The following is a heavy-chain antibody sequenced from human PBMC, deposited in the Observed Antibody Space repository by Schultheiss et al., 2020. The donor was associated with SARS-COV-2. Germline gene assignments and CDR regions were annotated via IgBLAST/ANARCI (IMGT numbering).Heavy chain of an antibody. CDR2: VYTSGST. J-gene: IGHJ6*03. Sequence: SETLSLTCTVSGGSISSGSYYWSWIRQPAGKGLEWIGRVYTSGSTNYNPSLKSRVTISVDTSKNQFSLKLSSVTAADTAVYYCARGATMVLPSALGLGYYYYYYMDVWGKGTTVTVSS. CDR1: GGSISSGSYY. D-gene: IGHD5-12*01. CDR3: ARGATMVLPSALGLGYYYYYYMDV. V-gene: IGHV4-61*02.